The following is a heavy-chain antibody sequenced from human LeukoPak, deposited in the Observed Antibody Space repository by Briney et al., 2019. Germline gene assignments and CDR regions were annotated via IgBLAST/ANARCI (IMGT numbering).Heavy chain of an antibody. J-gene: IGHJ4*02. V-gene: IGHV3-21*01. D-gene: IGHD2-2*01. CDR3: ARVVVVPAAIDY. CDR2: ISSSSSYI. Sequence: GGSLRLSCAASGFTFSSYAMSWVRQAPGKGLEWVSSISSSSSYIYYADSVKGRFTISRDNAKNSLYLQMNSLRAEDTAVYYCARVVVVPAAIDYWGQGTLVTVSS. CDR1: GFTFSSYA.